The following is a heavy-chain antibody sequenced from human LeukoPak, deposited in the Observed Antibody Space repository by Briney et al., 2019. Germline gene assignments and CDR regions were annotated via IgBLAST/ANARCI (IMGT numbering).Heavy chain of an antibody. CDR1: CGSISSGGYY. V-gene: IGHV4-31*03. CDR2: IYYSGST. Sequence: PSQTLSLTCTVSCGSISSGGYYWSWIRLHPEKGLERIGYIYYSGSTYYNPSLKSRVTISVDTSKNQFSLKLSSVTAADTAVYYCMGYCSSTSCYVGDSNWFDPWGQGTLVTVSS. D-gene: IGHD2-2*01. CDR3: MGYCSSTSCYVGDSNWFDP. J-gene: IGHJ5*02.